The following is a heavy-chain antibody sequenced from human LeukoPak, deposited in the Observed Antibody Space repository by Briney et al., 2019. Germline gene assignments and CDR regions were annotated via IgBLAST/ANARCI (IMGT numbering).Heavy chain of an antibody. J-gene: IGHJ4*02. CDR1: GFTLSSYS. V-gene: IGHV3-21*01. Sequence: PGGSLRLSCAASGFTLSSYSMNWVRQAPGKGLEWVSSISSSSSYIYYADSVKGRFTISRDNAKNSLYLQMNSLRAEDTAVYYCAREKWELPDYWGQGTLVTVSS. D-gene: IGHD1-26*01. CDR2: ISSSSSYI. CDR3: AREKWELPDY.